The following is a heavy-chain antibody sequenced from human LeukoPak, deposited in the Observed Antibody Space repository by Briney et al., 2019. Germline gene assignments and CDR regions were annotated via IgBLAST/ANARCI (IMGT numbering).Heavy chain of an antibody. D-gene: IGHD3-10*01. Sequence: GGSLRLSCAASGFTVSSNYMSWVRQAPGKGLEWVSVIYSGGSTYYADSVKGRLTISRDNSKNTLHLQMNSLRAEDTAVYYCARGSELDFFDYWGQGTLVTVSS. J-gene: IGHJ4*02. V-gene: IGHV3-53*01. CDR2: IYSGGST. CDR1: GFTVSSNY. CDR3: ARGSELDFFDY.